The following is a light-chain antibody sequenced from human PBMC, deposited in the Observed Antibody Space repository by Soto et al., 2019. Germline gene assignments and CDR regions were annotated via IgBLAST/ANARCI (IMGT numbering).Light chain of an antibody. CDR3: MQALQTPWT. CDR1: QSLLHSNGYNY. V-gene: IGKV2-28*01. CDR2: LGS. Sequence: DIVMTQSPLSLPVTPGEPASISCRSSQSLLHSNGYNYLDWYLXKQGQSQQLXIYLGSNRASGVPDRFSGSGSGTDFTMKISRVEAEDVGVYYCMQALQTPWTFGQGTKVDIK. J-gene: IGKJ1*01.